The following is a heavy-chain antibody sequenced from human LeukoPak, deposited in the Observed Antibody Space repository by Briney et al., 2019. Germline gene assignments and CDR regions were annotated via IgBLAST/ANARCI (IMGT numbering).Heavy chain of an antibody. J-gene: IGHJ6*03. V-gene: IGHV1-46*01. Sequence: ASVKVSCRASGYTFTSYYMHWVRQAPGQGLEWMGIINPSGGSTSYAQKFQGRVTMTRDTSTSTVYMELSSLRSEDTAVYYCARGEFDYGGNPEGYYYYMDVWGKGTTVTVSS. D-gene: IGHD4-23*01. CDR2: INPSGGST. CDR1: GYTFTSYY. CDR3: ARGEFDYGGNPEGYYYYMDV.